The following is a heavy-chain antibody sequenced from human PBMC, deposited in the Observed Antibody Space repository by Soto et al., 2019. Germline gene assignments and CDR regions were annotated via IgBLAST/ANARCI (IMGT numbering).Heavy chain of an antibody. V-gene: IGHV4-59*11. CDR1: GGSICSHY. J-gene: IGHJ4*02. D-gene: IGHD6-13*01. Sequence: QVQLQESGPGLVKPSETLSLTCTVSGGSICSHYWSWIRQPPGKGLEWIGYIFYSGSTNYNPSLTSRVTISVDTSKNQFSLNLNSVSAADTAVYYCARVVYRNSWQYYFDYWGQRTLVTVSS. CDR2: IFYSGST. CDR3: ARVVYRNSWQYYFDY.